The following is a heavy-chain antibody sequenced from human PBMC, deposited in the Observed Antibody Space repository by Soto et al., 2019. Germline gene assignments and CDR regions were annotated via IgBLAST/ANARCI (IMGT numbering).Heavy chain of an antibody. J-gene: IGHJ4*02. CDR3: ARGRYYYDSSGTPNDY. CDR2: IWYDGSNK. V-gene: IGHV3-30*19. Sequence: GGSLRLSCAAAGFTFSSYGMHWVRQAPGKGLEWVAVIWYDGSNKYYADSVKGRFTISRDNSKNTLYLQMNSLRAEDTAVYYCARGRYYYDSSGTPNDYWGQGTLVTVSS. CDR1: GFTFSSYG. D-gene: IGHD3-22*01.